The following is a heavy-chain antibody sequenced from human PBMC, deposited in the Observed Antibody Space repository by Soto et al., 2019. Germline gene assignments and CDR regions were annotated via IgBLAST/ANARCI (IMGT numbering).Heavy chain of an antibody. CDR3: AKDPPKYSSSWFPGDVMYV. Sequence: GSLRLSCAASGITFTNYGFNWVRQASGKGLEWVSSITSSGPYTSYADSVRGRFTLSRDNAKNTLYLQMNSLRAEDTAVYYCAKDPPKYSSSWFPGDVMYVWGQGTTVTVSS. V-gene: IGHV3-21*04. J-gene: IGHJ6*02. CDR2: ITSSGPYT. CDR1: GITFTNYG. D-gene: IGHD6-13*01.